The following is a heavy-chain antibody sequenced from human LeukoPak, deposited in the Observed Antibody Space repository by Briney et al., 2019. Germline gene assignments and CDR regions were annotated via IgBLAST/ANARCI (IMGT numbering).Heavy chain of an antibody. CDR2: VWFDSSHK. V-gene: IGHV3-33*01. CDR3: AREGYYGSGSPPSLYFDY. J-gene: IGHJ4*02. Sequence: PGRSLRLSCAASGFSFSRHGMHWVRQAPGKGLEWVAVVWFDSSHKYYADSVRGRFTISRDNSKNTVYLQMDSLSAEDTAVYFCAREGYYGSGSPPSLYFDYWGQGTLVTVSS. D-gene: IGHD3-10*01. CDR1: GFSFSRHG.